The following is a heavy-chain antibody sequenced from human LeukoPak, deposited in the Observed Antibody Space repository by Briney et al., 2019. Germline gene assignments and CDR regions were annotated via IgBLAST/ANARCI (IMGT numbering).Heavy chain of an antibody. Sequence: GGSLRLSCAASGFAFSGHWMSWVRQAPGKGLERVANINQGGSDKYYVDSVKGRFTISRDNANNLLYLQMNSLRGEDTAVYYCTRDRSRAEDDWGQGTLVTVSS. J-gene: IGHJ4*02. CDR2: INQGGSDK. D-gene: IGHD1-14*01. CDR1: GFAFSGHW. V-gene: IGHV3-7*01. CDR3: TRDRSRAEDD.